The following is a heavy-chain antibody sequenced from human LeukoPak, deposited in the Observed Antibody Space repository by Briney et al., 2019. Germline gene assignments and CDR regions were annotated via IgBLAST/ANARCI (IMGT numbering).Heavy chain of an antibody. D-gene: IGHD3-22*01. Sequence: SETLSLTCAVYGGSFSGYYWSWIRQPPGKGLEWIGEINHSGSTNYNPSLESRVTISVDTSKNQFSLKLSSVTAADTAVYYCAKVRSGYLEYYFDYWGQGTLVTVSS. J-gene: IGHJ4*02. CDR3: AKVRSGYLEYYFDY. V-gene: IGHV4-34*01. CDR2: INHSGST. CDR1: GGSFSGYY.